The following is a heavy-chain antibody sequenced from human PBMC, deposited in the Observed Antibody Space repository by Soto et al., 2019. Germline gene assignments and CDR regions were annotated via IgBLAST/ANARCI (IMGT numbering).Heavy chain of an antibody. J-gene: IGHJ4*02. Sequence: ASVKVSCKASGYTFTSYYMHWVRQAPGQGLEWMGIINPSGGSTSYAQRFQGRVTMTRDTSTSTVYMELSSLRSEDTAVYYCAKGFRIAVAGNPPDYWGQGTLVTVSS. CDR3: AKGFRIAVAGNPPDY. CDR1: GYTFTSYY. V-gene: IGHV1-46*01. CDR2: INPSGGST. D-gene: IGHD6-19*01.